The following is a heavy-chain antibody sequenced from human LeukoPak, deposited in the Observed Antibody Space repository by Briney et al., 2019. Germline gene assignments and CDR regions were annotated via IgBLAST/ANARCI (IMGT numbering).Heavy chain of an antibody. CDR1: GGSFSGYY. CDR3: ARGPNWFGP. CDR2: INHSGST. Sequence: SETLSLTCAVYGGSFSGYYWSWIRQPPGKGLEWIGEINHSGSTNYNPSLKSRVTISVDTSKNQFSLKLSSVTAADTAVYYCARGPNWFGPWGQGTLVTVSS. J-gene: IGHJ5*02. V-gene: IGHV4-34*01.